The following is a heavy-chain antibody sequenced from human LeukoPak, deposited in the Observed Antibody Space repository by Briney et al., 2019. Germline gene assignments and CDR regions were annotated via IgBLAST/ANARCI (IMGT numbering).Heavy chain of an antibody. V-gene: IGHV3-33*06. Sequence: PERSLRLSCSASGLTFSHYGFHWVRQAPGKGLEWVAVIWSDGSNKYYGDSVKGRFISYRDDSQNTISLQMNRLRSEDTGVYYGAKDAQRGFDYSNSLEYWGQGSLVIVSS. D-gene: IGHD4-11*01. CDR3: AKDAQRGFDYSNSLEY. CDR2: IWSDGSNK. CDR1: GLTFSHYG. J-gene: IGHJ4*02.